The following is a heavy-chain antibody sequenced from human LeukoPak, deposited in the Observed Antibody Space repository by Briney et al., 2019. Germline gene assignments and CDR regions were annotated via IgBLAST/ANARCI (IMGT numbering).Heavy chain of an antibody. D-gene: IGHD6-13*01. Sequence: GRSLRLSCAASGFTFSNDGMHWVRQAPGKGLEWVAVIWYDGSNKYYADSVKGRFTISRDDSKNTLFLRMSSLRAEDTAVYYCVREQSTAGTRMETWGQGTLVTVSS. V-gene: IGHV3-33*01. CDR1: GFTFSNDG. CDR2: IWYDGSNK. CDR3: VREQSTAGTRMET. J-gene: IGHJ5*02.